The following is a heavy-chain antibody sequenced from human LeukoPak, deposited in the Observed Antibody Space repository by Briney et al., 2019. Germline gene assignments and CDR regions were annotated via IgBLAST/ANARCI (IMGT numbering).Heavy chain of an antibody. D-gene: IGHD6-19*01. Sequence: SETLSLTCAVYGGSFSGYYWSWIRQPPGKGLEWIGEINHSGSTNYNPSLKSRVTISVDTSKNQFSLKLSSVTAADTAVYYCARGTAVAGTRGYWGQGTLVTVSS. CDR1: GGSFSGYY. CDR2: INHSGST. CDR3: ARGTAVAGTRGY. J-gene: IGHJ4*02. V-gene: IGHV4-34*01.